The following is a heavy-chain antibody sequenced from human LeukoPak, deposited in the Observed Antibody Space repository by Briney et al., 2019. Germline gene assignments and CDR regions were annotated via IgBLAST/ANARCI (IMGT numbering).Heavy chain of an antibody. Sequence: ASVKVSCKASGGTFSSYAISWVRQAPGQGLEWMGGIIPIFGTANYAQKFQGRVTITTDESTSTAYMELSSLRSEDTAVYYCGSHGGKTEDAFDIWGQGTMVTVSS. D-gene: IGHD4-23*01. CDR3: GSHGGKTEDAFDI. J-gene: IGHJ3*02. CDR1: GGTFSSYA. CDR2: IIPIFGTA. V-gene: IGHV1-69*05.